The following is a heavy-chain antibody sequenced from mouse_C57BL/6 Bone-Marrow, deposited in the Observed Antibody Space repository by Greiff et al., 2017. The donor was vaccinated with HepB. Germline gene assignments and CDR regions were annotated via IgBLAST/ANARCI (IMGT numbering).Heavy chain of an antibody. CDR3: ARCWDGPY. D-gene: IGHD4-1*01. CDR2: IYPRSGNT. CDR1: GYTFTSYG. Sequence: VQLQQSGAELARPGASVKLSCKASGYTFTSYGISWVKQRTGQGLEWIGEIYPRSGNTYSNEKFKGKATLTADKSSSTAYMELRSLTSEDAAVYFWARCWDGPYWGQGTTLTVSS. V-gene: IGHV1-81*01. J-gene: IGHJ2*01.